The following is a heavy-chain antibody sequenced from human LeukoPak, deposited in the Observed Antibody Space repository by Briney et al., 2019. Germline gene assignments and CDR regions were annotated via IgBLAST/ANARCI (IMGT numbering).Heavy chain of an antibody. V-gene: IGHV3-73*01. CDR1: GFTFSGSA. CDR2: IRSKTNNYAT. D-gene: IGHD5-24*01. J-gene: IGHJ4*02. CDR3: IRHSEMATIPEPGD. Sequence: PGGSLKLSCAASGFTFSGSAMHWVRQASGKGLEWVGRIRSKTNNYATGYAASVKGRFTISRDDSKNTAYLQMNSLKTEDTAVYYCIRHSEMATIPEPGDWGQGTLVTVSS.